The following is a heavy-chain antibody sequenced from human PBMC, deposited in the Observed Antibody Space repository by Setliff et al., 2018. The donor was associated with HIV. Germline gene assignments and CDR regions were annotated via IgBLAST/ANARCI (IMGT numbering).Heavy chain of an antibody. D-gene: IGHD2-15*01. CDR1: GGSFNDYY. CDR2: IDHSGNI. J-gene: IGHJ4*02. V-gene: IGHV4-34*01. Sequence: SETLSLTCAVYGGSFNDYYWTWIRQPPGKGLEWIGEIDHSGNIKYHASLKSRVTISKDTSKNQISLKLRSVTAADTAIYYCARDVTVRLSVEYYFDYWGQGTLVTVSS. CDR3: ARDVTVRLSVEYYFDY.